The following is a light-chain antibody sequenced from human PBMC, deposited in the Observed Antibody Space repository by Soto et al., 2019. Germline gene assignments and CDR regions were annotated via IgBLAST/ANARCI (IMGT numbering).Light chain of an antibody. J-gene: IGLJ2*01. V-gene: IGLV2-14*01. Sequence: QSALTQPASVSGSPGQSITISCTGTSSDVGGYNYVSWYQQHPGKAPKVMIYDVSNRPSGVSNRFSGSKSGNTASLTISGLQAGDEVDYSSTTYTSSSTLVVFGGGPKPTVL. CDR1: SSDVGGYNY. CDR2: DVS. CDR3: TTYTSSSTLVV.